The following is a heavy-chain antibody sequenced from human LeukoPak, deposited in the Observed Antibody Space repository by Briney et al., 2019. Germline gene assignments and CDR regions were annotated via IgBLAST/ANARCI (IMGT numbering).Heavy chain of an antibody. Sequence: GGSLRLSCAASGFTFSSYGMHWVRQAPGKGLEWVAVISYDGSNKYCADSVKGRFTISRDNSKNTLYLQMNSLRAEDTAVYYCAKDLAAGYSYGRNGMDVWGQGTTVTVSS. CDR3: AKDLAAGYSYGRNGMDV. D-gene: IGHD5-18*01. CDR2: ISYDGSNK. V-gene: IGHV3-30*18. CDR1: GFTFSSYG. J-gene: IGHJ6*02.